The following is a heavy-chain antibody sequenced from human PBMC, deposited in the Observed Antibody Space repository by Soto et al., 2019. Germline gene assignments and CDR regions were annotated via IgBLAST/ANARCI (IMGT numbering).Heavy chain of an antibody. CDR3: ATEERRRFDFGY. V-gene: IGHV3-23*01. CDR2: ISGNGRDT. J-gene: IGHJ4*02. Sequence: PGGSLRLSCAASGFTFSNLPMTWVRQAPGKGLEWVSVISGNGRDTFYADSVKGRFTISRDNSKYTLYLQMNSLRVEDTAVYFCATEERRRFDFGYWGQGTLVTVSS. D-gene: IGHD3-3*01. CDR1: GFTFSNLP.